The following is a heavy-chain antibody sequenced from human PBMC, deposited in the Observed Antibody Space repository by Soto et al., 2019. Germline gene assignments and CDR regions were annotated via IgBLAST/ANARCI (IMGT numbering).Heavy chain of an antibody. CDR3: ARARWDGHLDY. CDR2: ISYDGSNK. D-gene: IGHD1-26*01. V-gene: IGHV3-30-3*01. J-gene: IGHJ4*02. Sequence: QVQLVESGGGVVQPGRSLRLSCAASGFTFSSYAMQWVRQAPGKGLEWVAVISYDGSNKYYADSVKGRFTISRDNSKNTLYLQMNSLRAEDTAVYYCARARWDGHLDYWGQGTLVTVSS. CDR1: GFTFSSYA.